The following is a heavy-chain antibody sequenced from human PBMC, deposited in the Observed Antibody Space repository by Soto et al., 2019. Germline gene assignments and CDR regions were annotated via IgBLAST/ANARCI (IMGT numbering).Heavy chain of an antibody. CDR1: SDSISSYY. CDR3: ARAVGDPLYYLDY. V-gene: IGHV4-59*08. J-gene: IGHJ4*02. CDR2: TDYSGNT. Sequence: QVQLQESGPGLVRPSETLSLTCTVSSDSISSYYWIWLRQSPGKGLEWIGYTDYSGNTNYNPSLKSRVTKSGDTSKSQVSLRLGSVNAADTAVYYCARAVGDPLYYLDYWGGGTLVTVCS. D-gene: IGHD6-19*01.